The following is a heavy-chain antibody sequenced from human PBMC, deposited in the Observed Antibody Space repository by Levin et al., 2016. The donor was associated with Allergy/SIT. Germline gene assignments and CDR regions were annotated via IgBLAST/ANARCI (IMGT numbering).Heavy chain of an antibody. CDR3: AKTYYDILTGYYIDY. V-gene: IGHV3-23*01. D-gene: IGHD3-9*01. Sequence: VRQAPGKGLEWVSAISGSGGSTYYADSVKGRFTISRDNSKNTLYLQMNSLRAEDTAVYYCAKTYYDILTGYYIDYWGQGTLVTVSS. CDR2: ISGSGGST. J-gene: IGHJ4*02.